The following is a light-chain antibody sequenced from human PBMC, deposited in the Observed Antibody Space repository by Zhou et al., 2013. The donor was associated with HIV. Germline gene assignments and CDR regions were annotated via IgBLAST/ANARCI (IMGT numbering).Light chain of an antibody. CDR1: QSIDNY. Sequence: DIQMTQSPSSLSASVGDRVTISCRASQSIDNYLNWYQQRPGKAPKLLIYTASSLQSRVPSRFSGSGYGTDFTLTISSLQPEDFATYYCQQSYTIPPYTFGQGTRLEIK. CDR2: TAS. CDR3: QQSYTIPPYT. V-gene: IGKV1-39*01. J-gene: IGKJ2*01.